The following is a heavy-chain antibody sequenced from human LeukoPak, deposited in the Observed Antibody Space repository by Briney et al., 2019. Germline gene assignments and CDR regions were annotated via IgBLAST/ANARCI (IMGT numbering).Heavy chain of an antibody. CDR1: GCSISSYY. J-gene: IGHJ4*02. CDR3: ARRYGGKGGFDY. D-gene: IGHD4-23*01. Sequence: AETLSLTCTVSGCSISSYYLSWIRQPPGKGLEWVGYIYYSGSTNYNTSLKSRVTISVDTSKQQFSLKLSSVTAADTAVYYCARRYGGKGGFDYWGQGNLVTVSS. V-gene: IGHV4-59*08. CDR2: IYYSGST.